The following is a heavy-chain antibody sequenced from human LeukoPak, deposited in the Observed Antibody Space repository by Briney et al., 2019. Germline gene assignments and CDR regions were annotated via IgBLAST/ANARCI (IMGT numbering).Heavy chain of an antibody. CDR3: ATHGAGYGTDILIKAGF. V-gene: IGHV5-51*01. CDR1: GYYFSNYW. D-gene: IGHD2-8*02. J-gene: IGHJ4*02. CDR2: IYPVDSDT. Sequence: GESLKISCQGSGYYFSNYWIGWVRQMPEKGLEWMGIIYPVDSDTKYSPSFQGHVSISVDKSLTTLYLHWPGLKASDTAIYYCATHGAGYGTDILIKAGFWGQGTQVAVSS.